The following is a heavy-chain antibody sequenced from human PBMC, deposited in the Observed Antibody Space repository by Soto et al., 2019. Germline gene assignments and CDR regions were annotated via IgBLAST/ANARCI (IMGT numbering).Heavy chain of an antibody. J-gene: IGHJ4*02. CDR2: ISGSGGST. CDR3: AKVKTWTYLDY. CDR1: GFTFSDYA. Sequence: EVQLLESGGGSVQPGGSLRLPVEASGFTFSDYAMSWVRQAPGKGLEWVSSISGSGGSTYYADSVKGRFTISRDNSKNTLYLQMNSLRAEDTAVYYCAKVKTWTYLDYWGQGTLVTVSS. V-gene: IGHV3-23*01. D-gene: IGHD5-12*01.